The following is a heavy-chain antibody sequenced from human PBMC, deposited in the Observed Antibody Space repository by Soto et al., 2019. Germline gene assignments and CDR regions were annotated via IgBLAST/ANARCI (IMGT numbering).Heavy chain of an antibody. V-gene: IGHV4-30-2*01. Sequence: PSETLSLTCAVSGGSISSGGYSWSWIRQPPGKGLEWIGYIYHSGSTYYNPSLKSRVTISVDRSKNQFSLKLSSVTAADTAVYYCATGTAMVAPQVLIYWGQGTLVTVSS. CDR1: GGSISSGGYS. J-gene: IGHJ4*02. CDR3: ATGTAMVAPQVLIY. D-gene: IGHD5-18*01. CDR2: IYHSGST.